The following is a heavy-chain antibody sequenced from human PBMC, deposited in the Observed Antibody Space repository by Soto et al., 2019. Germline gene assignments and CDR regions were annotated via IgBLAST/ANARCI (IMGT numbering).Heavy chain of an antibody. J-gene: IGHJ6*02. CDR1: GGSISSYY. CDR2: IYPSGTT. V-gene: IGHV4-4*07. Sequence: QVQLQESGPGLVKPSETLSLTCTVSGGSISSYYWRWIRQTAGKGLEWIGRIYPSGTTNYNPSLKSRLTMSVDTSKNQFSLSLRSVTAADTAVYFCARDDYGSAGMDVWGQGTTVTVSS. D-gene: IGHD3-10*01. CDR3: ARDDYGSAGMDV.